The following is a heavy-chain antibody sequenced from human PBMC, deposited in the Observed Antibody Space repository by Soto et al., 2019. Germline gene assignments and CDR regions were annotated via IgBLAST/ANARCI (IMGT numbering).Heavy chain of an antibody. CDR1: GGTFSSDA. Sequence: QVQLLQSGAEVKKPGSSVKVSCKASGGTFSSDAVSWLRQAPGQGLEWMGGITPFFETPNYAPRVQGRLTITADTSTSTVYMELRSLRSEDTATYYCAREVVTETTLGYFDYWGQGTLVTVSS. J-gene: IGHJ4*02. CDR3: AREVVTETTLGYFDY. CDR2: ITPFFETP. V-gene: IGHV1-69*06. D-gene: IGHD2-21*02.